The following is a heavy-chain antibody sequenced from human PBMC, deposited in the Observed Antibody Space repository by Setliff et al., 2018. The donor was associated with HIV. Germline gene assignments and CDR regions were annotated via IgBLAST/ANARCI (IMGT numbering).Heavy chain of an antibody. Sequence: GGSLRLSCAASGFTFSSYSMNWVRQAPGKGLEWVSSVSSSSRYIYHADSVKGRFTISRDNAKNSLCLQMNSLRAEDTAVYYCARGDFYDSSGYFTDAFDIWGQGTMVTVS. CDR3: ARGDFYDSSGYFTDAFDI. J-gene: IGHJ3*02. D-gene: IGHD3-22*01. CDR1: GFTFSSYS. CDR2: VSSSSRYI. V-gene: IGHV3-21*04.